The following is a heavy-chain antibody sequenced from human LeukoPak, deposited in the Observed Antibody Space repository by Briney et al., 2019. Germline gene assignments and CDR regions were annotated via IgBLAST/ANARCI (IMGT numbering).Heavy chain of an antibody. J-gene: IGHJ4*02. V-gene: IGHV5-51*01. D-gene: IGHD6-19*01. Sequence: GESLKISCKGSGYSFTSYWIGWVRQMPGKGLEWMGIIYPGDSDTRYSPSFQGQVTISADKSISTAYLQWGSLKASDTAMYYCARPHSSGWSTDYFDYWGQGTLVTVSS. CDR1: GYSFTSYW. CDR2: IYPGDSDT. CDR3: ARPHSSGWSTDYFDY.